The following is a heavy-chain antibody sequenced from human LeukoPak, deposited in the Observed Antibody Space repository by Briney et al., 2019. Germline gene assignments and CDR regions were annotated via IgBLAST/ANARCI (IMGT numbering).Heavy chain of an antibody. J-gene: IGHJ5*02. D-gene: IGHD6-19*01. CDR1: GYTFTSYG. V-gene: IGHV1-18*01. CDR3: ARADSSGWYWFDP. CDR2: ISAYNGNT. Sequence: ASVTVSCKASGYTFTSYGISWVRQAPGQGLEWMGWISAYNGNTNYAQKLQGRVTMATDTSTSTAYMELRSLRSDDTAVYYCARADSSGWYWFDPWGQGTLVTVSS.